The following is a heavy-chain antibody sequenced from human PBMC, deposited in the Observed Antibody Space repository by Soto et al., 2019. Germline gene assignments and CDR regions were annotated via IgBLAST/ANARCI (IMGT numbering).Heavy chain of an antibody. CDR3: AKESLTVAGRHFGY. Sequence: GGSLRLSCAASGFTFTNFAMSWVRQAPGKGLEWVSAISGSGAGTYFADSVKGRFTISRDNSKNTLYLQMNSLRAEDTAAYYCAKESLTVAGRHFGYWGQGILVTVSS. CDR2: ISGSGAGT. V-gene: IGHV3-23*01. J-gene: IGHJ4*02. D-gene: IGHD6-19*01. CDR1: GFTFTNFA.